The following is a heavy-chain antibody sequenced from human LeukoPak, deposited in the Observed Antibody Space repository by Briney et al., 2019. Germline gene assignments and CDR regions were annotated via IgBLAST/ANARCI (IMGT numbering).Heavy chain of an antibody. CDR1: GGSISSYY. Sequence: PSETLSLTCTVDGGSISSYYWSWIRQPPGKGLEWIGYIYYSGSTNYNPSLKSRVTISVDTSKNQFSLKLSSVTAADAAVYYCARRYCSSTSCYSSFDYWGQGTLVTVSS. D-gene: IGHD2-2*01. CDR2: IYYSGST. V-gene: IGHV4-59*08. J-gene: IGHJ4*02. CDR3: ARRYCSSTSCYSSFDY.